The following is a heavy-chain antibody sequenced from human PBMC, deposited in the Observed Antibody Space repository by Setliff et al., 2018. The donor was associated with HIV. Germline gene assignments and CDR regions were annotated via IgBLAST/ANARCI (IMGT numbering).Heavy chain of an antibody. CDR3: ARHNCGTTACYGVVV. CDR1: GGSISSGDYY. D-gene: IGHD2-2*01. Sequence: PSETLSLTCTVSGGSISSGDYYWTWIRQPAGKGLQWIGRIHTSGNTNYNPSLKSRVTMSVDTSKNHVSLKLSSVTAADTAVYYCARHNCGTTACYGVVVWGQGTMVTVSS. CDR2: IHTSGNT. V-gene: IGHV4-61*02. J-gene: IGHJ3*01.